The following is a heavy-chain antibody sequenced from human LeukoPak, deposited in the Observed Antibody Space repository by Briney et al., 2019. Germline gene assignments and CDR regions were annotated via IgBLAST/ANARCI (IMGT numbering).Heavy chain of an antibody. Sequence: ASVKVSCKASGYTFTGYYMHWVRQAPGQGLEWMGWINPNSDGTNYAQKFQGRVTMTRDTSISTAYMELSSLRSEDTAVYYCARADRYSGSSYWGQGTLVTVSS. CDR3: ARADRYSGSSY. V-gene: IGHV1-2*02. CDR1: GYTFTGYY. J-gene: IGHJ4*02. D-gene: IGHD1-26*01. CDR2: INPNSDGT.